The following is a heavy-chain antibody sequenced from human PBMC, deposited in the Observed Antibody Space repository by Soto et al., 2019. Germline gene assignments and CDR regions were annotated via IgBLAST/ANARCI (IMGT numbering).Heavy chain of an antibody. J-gene: IGHJ4*02. Sequence: PGGSLRLSCAASGFTFSSYAMHWVRQAPGKGLEWVSYISSSGSTIYYADSVKGRFTISRDNAKNSLYLQMNSLRDDDTAVYYCARGRGYCGGTNCYLDYWGQGALVTVSS. CDR1: GFTFSSYA. D-gene: IGHD2-21*01. V-gene: IGHV3-48*02. CDR3: ARGRGYCGGTNCYLDY. CDR2: ISSSGSTI.